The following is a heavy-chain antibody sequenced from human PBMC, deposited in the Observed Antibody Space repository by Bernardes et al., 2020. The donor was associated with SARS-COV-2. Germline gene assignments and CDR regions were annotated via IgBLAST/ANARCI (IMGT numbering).Heavy chain of an antibody. J-gene: IGHJ4*02. Sequence: RGSMRPSCAAYGYTSSSNWMSCVRQAPAKGLEWVAHIMADGSKFSPVDSVRGRFTISRDNARNLLYLQMNSLRAEDTAGNYCARIDEVTGRYYWGQRTLVTVSS. CDR1: GYTSSSNW. D-gene: IGHD6-19*01. CDR3: ARIDEVTGRYY. CDR2: IMADGSKF. V-gene: IGHV3-7*01.